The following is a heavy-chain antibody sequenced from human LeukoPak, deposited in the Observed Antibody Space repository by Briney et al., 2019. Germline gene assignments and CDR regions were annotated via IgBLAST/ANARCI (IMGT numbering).Heavy chain of an antibody. Sequence: PSETLSLTCAVYGGSFSGYYWSWIRQPPGKGLEWIGEINHGGSTNYNPSLKSRVTISVDTSKNQFSLKLSSVTAADTAVYYCARPIHYGDYNYWGQGTLVTVSS. CDR2: INHGGST. V-gene: IGHV4-34*01. J-gene: IGHJ4*02. CDR3: ARPIHYGDYNY. CDR1: GGSFSGYY. D-gene: IGHD4-17*01.